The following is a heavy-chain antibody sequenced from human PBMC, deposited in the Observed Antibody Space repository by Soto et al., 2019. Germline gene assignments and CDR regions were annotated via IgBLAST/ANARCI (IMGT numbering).Heavy chain of an antibody. Sequence: EVQLLESGGGLVQPGGSLRLSCAASGFTFSSYAMSWVRQAPGKGLEWVSTINDNGGSTYYADSVKGRFTISRDNSKNTLYLQMNSLSAEDTAVYYCAKDRPKQQPGSPHFDYGGQGTLVTVSS. V-gene: IGHV3-23*01. CDR3: AKDRPKQQPGSPHFDY. D-gene: IGHD6-13*01. J-gene: IGHJ4*02. CDR2: INDNGGST. CDR1: GFTFSSYA.